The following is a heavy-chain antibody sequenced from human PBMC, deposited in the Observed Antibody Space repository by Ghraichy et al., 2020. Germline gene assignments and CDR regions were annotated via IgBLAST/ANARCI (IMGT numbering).Heavy chain of an antibody. J-gene: IGHJ1*01. CDR1: GGSFSAYY. V-gene: IGHV4-34*01. Sequence: SETLSLTCAVYGGSFSAYYWTWIRQPPGKGLEWIGEIDHSGGTNYNPSLKSRVTISVDTSKNHLSLKMNSVTAADTAVYYCAKLVFAAGTKFHHWGQGTLVTVSS. CDR3: AKLVFAAGTKFHH. D-gene: IGHD6-13*01. CDR2: IDHSGGT.